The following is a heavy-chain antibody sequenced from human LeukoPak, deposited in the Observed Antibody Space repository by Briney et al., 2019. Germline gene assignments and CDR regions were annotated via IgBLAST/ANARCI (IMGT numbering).Heavy chain of an antibody. J-gene: IGHJ4*02. CDR1: GFTFSSYG. CDR3: AKDYGDYPNDLYYFDY. V-gene: IGHV3-30*18. CDR2: ISYDGSNK. D-gene: IGHD4-17*01. Sequence: PGRSLRLSCAASGFTFSSYGMHWVRQAPGKGLEWVAVISYDGSNKYYADSVKGRFTISRDNSKNTLYLQMNSLRAEDTAVYYCAKDYGDYPNDLYYFDYWGQGTLVTVSS.